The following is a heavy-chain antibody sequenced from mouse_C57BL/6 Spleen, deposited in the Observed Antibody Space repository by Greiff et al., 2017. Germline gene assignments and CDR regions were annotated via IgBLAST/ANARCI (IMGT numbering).Heavy chain of an antibody. V-gene: IGHV1-82*01. CDR3: APTVAMDY. CDR1: GYAFSSSW. CDR2: IYPGDGDT. J-gene: IGHJ4*01. D-gene: IGHD4-1*02. Sequence: VQLQQSGPELVKPGASVKISCKASGYAFSSSWMTWVKQRPGKGLEWIGRIYPGDGDTNSNGKFKGKATLTADKSSSPAYMPLSGLTSEDSAVYFWAPTVAMDYWGQGTSVTVSS.